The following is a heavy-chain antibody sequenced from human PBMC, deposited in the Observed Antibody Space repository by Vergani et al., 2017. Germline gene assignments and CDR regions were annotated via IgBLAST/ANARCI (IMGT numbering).Heavy chain of an antibody. J-gene: IGHJ4*02. CDR2: INHSGST. CDR3: ASLLLRSPGYFDY. Sequence: QVQLQQWGAGLLKPSETLSLTCAVYGGSFSGYYWSWIRQPPGKGLEWIGEINHSGSTYYNPSLKSRVTISVDTSKNQFSLKLSSVTAADTAVYYCASLLLRSPGYFDYWGQGTLVTVSS. V-gene: IGHV4-34*01. D-gene: IGHD3-3*01. CDR1: GGSFSGYY.